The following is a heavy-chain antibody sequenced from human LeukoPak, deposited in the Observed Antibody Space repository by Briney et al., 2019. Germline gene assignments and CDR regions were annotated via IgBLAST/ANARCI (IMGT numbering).Heavy chain of an antibody. CDR3: ARAGGYYDSSGYYGTFDY. D-gene: IGHD3-22*01. J-gene: IGHJ4*02. V-gene: IGHV4-61*02. CDR1: GGSIGSGSYY. Sequence: KASETLSLTCTVSGGSIGSGSYYWSWIRQPAGKGLEWIGRIYTSGSTNYNPSLKSRVTISVDTSKNQFSLKLSSVTAADTAVYYCARAGGYYDSSGYYGTFDYWGQGTLVTVSS. CDR2: IYTSGST.